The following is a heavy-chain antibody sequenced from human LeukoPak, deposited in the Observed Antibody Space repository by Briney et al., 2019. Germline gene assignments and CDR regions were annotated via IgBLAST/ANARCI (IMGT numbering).Heavy chain of an antibody. D-gene: IGHD3-3*01. CDR2: IIPIFGTA. V-gene: IGHV1-69*13. J-gene: IGHJ3*02. CDR3: ARGTGIFGALGAFDI. Sequence: ASVKVSCKASGYTFTGYYMHWVRQAPGQGLEWMGGIIPIFGTANYAQKFQGRVTITADESTSTAYMELSSLRSEDTAVYYCARGTGIFGALGAFDIWGQGTMVTVSS. CDR1: GYTFTGYY.